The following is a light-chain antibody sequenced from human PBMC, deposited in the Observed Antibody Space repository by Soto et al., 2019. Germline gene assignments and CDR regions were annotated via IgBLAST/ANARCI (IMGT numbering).Light chain of an antibody. J-gene: IGKJ3*01. CDR3: LQHNSLLFT. CDR1: QDIGDD. Sequence: DIQMTQSPSSLSASVGDRVTITCRASQDIGDDLDWFQQKPGKAPKRLIYASSGLQSGAPARFSGSGSGTEFALTISNLYPEDFATYYCLQHNSLLFTFGPGTKVDVK. CDR2: ASS. V-gene: IGKV1-17*02.